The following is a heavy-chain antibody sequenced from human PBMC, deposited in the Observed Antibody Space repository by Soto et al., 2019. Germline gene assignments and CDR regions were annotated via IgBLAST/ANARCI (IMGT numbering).Heavy chain of an antibody. V-gene: IGHV3-48*02. CDR2: ISSSSSTI. CDR3: ARGYCSSTSCYFFDY. CDR1: GFTFSSYS. Sequence: PGGSLRLSCAASGFTFSSYSMNWVRQAPGKGLEWVSYISSSSSTIYYADSVKGRFTISRDNAKNSLYLQMNSLRDEDTAVYYCARGYCSSTSCYFFDYWGQGTLVTVSS. D-gene: IGHD2-2*01. J-gene: IGHJ4*02.